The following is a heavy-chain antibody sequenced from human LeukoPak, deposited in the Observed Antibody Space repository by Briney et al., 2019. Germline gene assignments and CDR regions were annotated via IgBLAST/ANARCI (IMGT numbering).Heavy chain of an antibody. CDR2: IKQDGSEK. Sequence: PGGSLRLSCAASGFTFRSYWMTWVRQAPGKGLEWVANIKQDGSEKYYVDSVKGRFTISRDNAKNSLYLQMNSLRAEDTAVYYCARDVYGSGSYYNPWGQGTLVTVSS. CDR3: ARDVYGSGSYYNP. CDR1: GFTFRSYW. D-gene: IGHD3-10*01. J-gene: IGHJ4*02. V-gene: IGHV3-7*01.